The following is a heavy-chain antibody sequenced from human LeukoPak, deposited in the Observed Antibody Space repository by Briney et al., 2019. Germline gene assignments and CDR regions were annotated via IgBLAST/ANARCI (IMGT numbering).Heavy chain of an antibody. J-gene: IGHJ5*02. V-gene: IGHV3-48*04. CDR3: ARDLPYIGSSWFDP. D-gene: IGHD1-26*01. CDR2: ISSSSSTI. Sequence: GGSLRLSCAASGFTFSSYSMNWVRQAPGKGLEWVSYISSSSSTIYYADSVEGRFTISRDNAKNSLYLQMNSLRAEDTAVYHCARDLPYIGSSWFDPWGQGTLVTVSS. CDR1: GFTFSSYS.